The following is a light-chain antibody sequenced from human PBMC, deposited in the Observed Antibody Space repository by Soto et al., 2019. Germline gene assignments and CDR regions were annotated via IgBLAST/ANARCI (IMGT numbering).Light chain of an antibody. CDR1: SSDVGSSNP. J-gene: IGLJ1*01. V-gene: IGLV2-23*01. CDR2: EGS. CDR3: CSFAGSDTYV. Sequence: QSALTQPASVSGSPGQSITISCAGTSSDVGSSNPVSWYQQHPGKAPKVMIYEGSERPSGVSNRFSGSKSGNTASLTISGLQAEDEADYCCCSFAGSDTYVFGTGTKLTVL.